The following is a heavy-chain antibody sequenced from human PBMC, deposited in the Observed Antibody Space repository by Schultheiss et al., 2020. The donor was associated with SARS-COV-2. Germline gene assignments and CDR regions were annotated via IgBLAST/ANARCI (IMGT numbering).Heavy chain of an antibody. J-gene: IGHJ5*02. CDR1: GGSLTSHY. CDR3: TRNSTSSGWFDP. V-gene: IGHV4-59*11. CDR2: IYYNGNT. D-gene: IGHD5-18*01. Sequence: SETLSLTCTVSGGSLTSHYWTWIRQSPGKGLEWIGYIYYNGNTNCNPSLKSRVTMSIDTSKNQFSLKMSSVTAADTAVYYCTRNSTSSGWFDPWGQGTLVTVSS.